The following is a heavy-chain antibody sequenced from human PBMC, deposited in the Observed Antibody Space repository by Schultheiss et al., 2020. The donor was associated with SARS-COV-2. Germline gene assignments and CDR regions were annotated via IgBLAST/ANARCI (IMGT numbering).Heavy chain of an antibody. CDR1: GGSISSYY. CDR3: ASSIPGIDSSGCWDY. CDR2: IYYNGST. D-gene: IGHD6-19*01. J-gene: IGHJ4*02. Sequence: SETLPLTCPLSGGSISSYYWSWIRQPPGKGLEWIGYIYYNGSTNYNPSLKSRVTISVDTSKNQFSLKLSSVTAADTAVFYSASSIPGIDSSGCWDYWGQGTLVTVSS. V-gene: IGHV4-59*01.